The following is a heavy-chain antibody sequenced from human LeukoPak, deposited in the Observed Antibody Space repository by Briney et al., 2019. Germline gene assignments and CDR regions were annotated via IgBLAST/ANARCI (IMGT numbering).Heavy chain of an antibody. CDR1: GFTFSSYA. V-gene: IGHV3-30-3*01. D-gene: IGHD6-25*01. J-gene: IGHJ4*02. CDR2: IPYDGSNK. CDR3: AGSPLSVSGYLDY. Sequence: GGSLRLSCAASGFTFSSYAMHWVRQAPGKGLEWVAVIPYDGSNKYYADSVKGRFTISRDNSKNTLYLQMNSLRAEDTAVYYCAGSPLSVSGYLDYWGQGTLVTVSS.